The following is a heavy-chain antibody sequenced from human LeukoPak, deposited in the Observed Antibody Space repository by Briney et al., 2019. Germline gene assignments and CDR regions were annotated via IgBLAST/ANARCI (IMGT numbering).Heavy chain of an antibody. D-gene: IGHD3-22*01. CDR2: LSGSGGST. CDR3: AKDVNYYDSSGYSIFQH. Sequence: GGTLRLSCAASAFTFSSYGMSWVRQAPGKGLEWVSGLSGSGGSTYYADSVKGRFTISRDNSKNTLYLQMNSLRAEDTAVYYCAKDVNYYDSSGYSIFQHWGQGTLVTVSS. V-gene: IGHV3-23*01. CDR1: AFTFSSYG. J-gene: IGHJ1*01.